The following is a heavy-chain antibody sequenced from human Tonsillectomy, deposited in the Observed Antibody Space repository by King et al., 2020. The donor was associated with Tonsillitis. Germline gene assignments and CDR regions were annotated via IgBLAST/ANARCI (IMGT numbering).Heavy chain of an antibody. D-gene: IGHD3-10*01. V-gene: IGHV3-48*04. CDR3: VRALPWLWFGEGDHYGMDV. CDR1: GFTFSGFS. J-gene: IGHJ6*02. CDR2: ISARSSTM. Sequence: DVQLVESGGDLVQPGGSLRLACAASGFTFSGFSMNWVRQAPGKGLEWVSYISARSSTMYYADSVRGRFTISRDNAQNFLFLEMNSLRAEDTAVYYCVRALPWLWFGEGDHYGMDVWGQGTTVTVSS.